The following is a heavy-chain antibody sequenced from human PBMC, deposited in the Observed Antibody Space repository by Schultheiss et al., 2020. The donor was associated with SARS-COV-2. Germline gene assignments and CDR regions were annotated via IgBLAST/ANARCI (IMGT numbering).Heavy chain of an antibody. CDR1: GFTVSSNY. D-gene: IGHD1-26*01. Sequence: GESLKISCAASGFTVSSNYMSWVRQAPGKGLEWVSVIYSCGSTYYADSVKGRFTISRDNSKNTLYLQMNSLRAEDTAVYYCARDSEGIAGNWFDPWGQGTLVTVSS. CDR3: ARDSEGIAGNWFDP. J-gene: IGHJ5*02. CDR2: IYSCGST. V-gene: IGHV3-66*03.